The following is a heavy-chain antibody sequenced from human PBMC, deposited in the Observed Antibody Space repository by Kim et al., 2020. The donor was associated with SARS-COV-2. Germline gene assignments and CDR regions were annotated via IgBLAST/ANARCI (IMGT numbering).Heavy chain of an antibody. CDR3: ASDFDWALDL. J-gene: IGHJ5*02. V-gene: IGHV3-21*05. CDR1: GFALSSYS. CDR2: ISPDDI. Sequence: GGSLRLSCVASGFALSSYSMNWVRQAPGKGLEWLSYISPDDIYYADSVKGRFTISRDNAKNALYLQMNSLRDVDTAVYFCASDFDWALDLWGQGTLVTVSS. D-gene: IGHD3-9*01.